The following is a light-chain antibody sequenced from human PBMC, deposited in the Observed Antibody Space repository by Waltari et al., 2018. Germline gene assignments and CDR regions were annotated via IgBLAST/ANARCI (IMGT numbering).Light chain of an antibody. CDR3: QQSTT. Sequence: DIQMTQSPSPLSASVGDRVTITCRASQSISSWLAWYQQKPGKAPKLLIYKASSLESGVPSRFSGSGSGTEFTLTISSLQPDDFATYYCQQSTTFGQGTKVEIK. J-gene: IGKJ1*01. CDR2: KAS. CDR1: QSISSW. V-gene: IGKV1-5*03.